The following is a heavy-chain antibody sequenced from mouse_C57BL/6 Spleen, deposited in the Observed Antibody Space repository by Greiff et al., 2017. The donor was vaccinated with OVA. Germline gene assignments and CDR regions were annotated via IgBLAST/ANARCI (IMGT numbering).Heavy chain of an antibody. V-gene: IGHV5-12*01. J-gene: IGHJ1*03. D-gene: IGHD2-4*01. CDR2: ISNGGGST. CDR1: GFTFSDYY. CDR3: ARPIYYDYEGYFDV. Sequence: EVHLVESGGGLVQPGGSLKLSCAASGFTFSDYYMYWVRQTPEKRLEWVAYISNGGGSTYYPDTVKGRFTISRDNAKNTLYLQMSRLKSEDTAMYYCARPIYYDYEGYFDVWGTGTTVTVSS.